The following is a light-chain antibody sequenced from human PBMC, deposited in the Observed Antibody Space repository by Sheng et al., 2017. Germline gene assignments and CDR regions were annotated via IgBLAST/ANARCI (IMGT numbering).Light chain of an antibody. Sequence: IQLTQSPSSLSASVGDRVTITCRASQGINSYLAWYQQKPGKAPKLLIYAASTLQSGVPSRFSGSGSGTDFTFTITSLQPEDVAIYYCQHYENLPLTFGGGTKVEIK. CDR2: AAS. CDR1: QGINSY. CDR3: QHYENLPLT. V-gene: IGKV1-9*01. J-gene: IGKJ4*01.